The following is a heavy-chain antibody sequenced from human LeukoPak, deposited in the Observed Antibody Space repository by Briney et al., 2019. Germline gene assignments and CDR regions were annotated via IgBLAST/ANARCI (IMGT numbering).Heavy chain of an antibody. CDR2: INPNSGGT. CDR3: ARGGGSSGFDP. Sequence: GASVKVSCKASGYTFTGNNMHWVRQAPGQGLEWMGWINPNSGGTNYAQKFQGRVTMTRDTSTNTAYMEMGRLRSDDTAVYYCARGGGSSGFDPWGQGTLVTVSS. D-gene: IGHD2-15*01. CDR1: GYTFTGNN. V-gene: IGHV1-2*02. J-gene: IGHJ5*02.